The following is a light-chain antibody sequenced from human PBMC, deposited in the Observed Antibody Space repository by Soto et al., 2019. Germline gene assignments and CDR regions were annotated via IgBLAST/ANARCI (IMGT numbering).Light chain of an antibody. CDR2: DAS. J-gene: IGKJ5*01. Sequence: DIQLTQSPSSLSASVGDRVTFTCQASQDITTYLNWYQQKPGKAPKLLIFDASSLKTGVPSRFSGSGSGTHFTFVISSLQPEDVAVYYCQQFDNFPITFGQGTRLENK. CDR1: QDITTY. V-gene: IGKV1-33*01. CDR3: QQFDNFPIT.